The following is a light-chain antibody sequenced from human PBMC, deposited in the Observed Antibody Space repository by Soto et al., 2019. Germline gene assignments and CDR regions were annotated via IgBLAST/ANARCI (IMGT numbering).Light chain of an antibody. CDR3: MQALQTPVT. V-gene: IGKV2-28*01. CDR1: QSLLHSNGYNY. Sequence: DIVMTQSPLSLPVTPGEPASISCRSSQSLLHSNGYNYLDWYLQKPGQSPQLLIYLGSNRASGVHDRFSGRGSGTDFTLKISRVEAEDVGVYYCMQALQTPVTFGQGTKLEIK. CDR2: LGS. J-gene: IGKJ2*01.